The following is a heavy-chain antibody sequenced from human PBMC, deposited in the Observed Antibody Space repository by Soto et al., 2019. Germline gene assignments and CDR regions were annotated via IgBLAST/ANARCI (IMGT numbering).Heavy chain of an antibody. CDR1: GFTFSSYA. D-gene: IGHD1-26*01. V-gene: IGHV3-23*01. CDR3: ARDGVGATVFFGYFDY. J-gene: IGHJ4*02. Sequence: GGSLRLSCAASGFTFSSYAMSWVRQAPGKGLEWVSAISGSDGSTYHAESVKGRFTISRDNSKNTLYLQMNSLSVEDTAVYYCARDGVGATVFFGYFDYWGQGALVTVSS. CDR2: ISGSDGST.